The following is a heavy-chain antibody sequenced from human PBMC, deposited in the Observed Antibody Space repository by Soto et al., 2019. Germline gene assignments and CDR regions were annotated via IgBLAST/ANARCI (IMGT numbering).Heavy chain of an antibody. CDR3: ARRIAARSFDN. J-gene: IGHJ4*02. CDR2: ISGSSGST. D-gene: IGHD6-6*01. Sequence: EVQLLESGGGLVQPGGSLRLSCAASGFTFSTYPLSWVRQPPGKGLEWVSAISGSSGSTYYADSVKGRFTIFRDNSKNTLDLQMNSLRAEDTAVYYCARRIAARSFDNWGQGTLVTVSS. CDR1: GFTFSTYP. V-gene: IGHV3-23*01.